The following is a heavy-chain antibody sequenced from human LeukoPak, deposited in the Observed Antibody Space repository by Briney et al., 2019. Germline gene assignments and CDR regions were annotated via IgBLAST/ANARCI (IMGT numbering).Heavy chain of an antibody. CDR3: ANDPIAAAGMYYFDY. Sequence: SGGSLRLSCGASGFTFDDYAMHWVRQAPGKGLEWVSLISGDGGSTYYADSVKGRFTFSRDNSKNSLYLQMNRLRTEDTALYYCANDPIAAAGMYYFDYWGQGTLVTVSS. CDR2: ISGDGGST. V-gene: IGHV3-43*02. D-gene: IGHD6-13*01. J-gene: IGHJ4*02. CDR1: GFTFDDYA.